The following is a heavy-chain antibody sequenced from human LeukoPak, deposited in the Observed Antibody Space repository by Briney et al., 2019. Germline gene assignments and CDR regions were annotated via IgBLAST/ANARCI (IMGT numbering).Heavy chain of an antibody. CDR3: ARVFDCSGGSCYSKSYWYFDL. CDR1: GGSISSGGYP. D-gene: IGHD2-15*01. CDR2: IYHSGST. J-gene: IGHJ2*01. V-gene: IGHV4-30-2*01. Sequence: SETLSLTCAVSGGSISSGGYPWSWIRQPPGKGLEWIGYIYHSGSTYYNPSLKSRVTISVDRSKNQFSLKLSSVTAADTAVYYCARVFDCSGGSCYSKSYWYFDLWGRGTLVTVSS.